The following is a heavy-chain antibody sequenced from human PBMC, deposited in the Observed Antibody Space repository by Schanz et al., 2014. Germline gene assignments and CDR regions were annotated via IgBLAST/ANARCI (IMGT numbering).Heavy chain of an antibody. CDR2: FERVDQEP. J-gene: IGHJ5*02. D-gene: IGHD1-26*01. CDR1: GYSLIHLT. V-gene: IGHV1-24*01. CDR3: STSGEDLEHTPNH. Sequence: QVHLVQSGAEVKEPGASVKVSCKASGYSLIHLTLYWVRQAHGKGLEWLGRFERVDQEPIYAPRFQGRVTMTKDSSTVTAYLEVTGLRSEDTVIYFCSTSGEDLEHTPNHWGQGTLITVSS.